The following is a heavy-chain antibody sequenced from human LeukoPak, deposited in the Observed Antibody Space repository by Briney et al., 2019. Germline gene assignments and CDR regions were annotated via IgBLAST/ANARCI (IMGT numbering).Heavy chain of an antibody. V-gene: IGHV3-66*01. CDR1: GFTVSSNY. D-gene: IGHD5-18*01. CDR2: IYSGGNT. J-gene: IGHJ4*02. CDR3: ARSWIQLWGLRY. Sequence: GGSLRLSCAASGFTVSSNYMSWVRQAPGKGLEWVSVIYSGGNTYYADSVKGRFTISRDNSKNTLYLQMNSLRAEDTAVYYCARSWIQLWGLRYWGQGTLVTVSS.